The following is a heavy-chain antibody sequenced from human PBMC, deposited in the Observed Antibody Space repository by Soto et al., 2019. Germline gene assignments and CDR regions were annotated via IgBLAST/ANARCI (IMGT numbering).Heavy chain of an antibody. Sequence: EVQLLESGGGFVQPGESLRLSCAASGFTFSLSAMSWVRQAPGRGVDWVSSLSGGGSTTDYADSVKGRFTISRDNSKNTVHLQMNSLRAEDTAVYYCAKGPEYDILTGCDYWGQGALVTVSS. CDR1: GFTFSLSA. CDR2: LSGGGSTT. CDR3: AKGPEYDILTGCDY. D-gene: IGHD3-9*01. V-gene: IGHV3-23*01. J-gene: IGHJ4*02.